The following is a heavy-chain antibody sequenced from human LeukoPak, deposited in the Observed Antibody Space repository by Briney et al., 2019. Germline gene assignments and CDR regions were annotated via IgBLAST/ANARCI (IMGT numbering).Heavy chain of an antibody. J-gene: IGHJ4*02. CDR3: ASGRQLGY. Sequence: GGSLRLSCAASGFTFSNYWMSWVRQAPGKGLEWVANIKEDGSEKYYVDSVKSRFTISRDNARNSLYLQMNSLRAEDTAVYYCASGRQLGYWGQGTLVTVSS. CDR2: IKEDGSEK. D-gene: IGHD6-13*01. V-gene: IGHV3-7*01. CDR1: GFTFSNYW.